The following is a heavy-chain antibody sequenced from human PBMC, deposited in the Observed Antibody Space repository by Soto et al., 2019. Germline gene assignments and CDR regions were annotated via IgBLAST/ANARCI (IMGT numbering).Heavy chain of an antibody. D-gene: IGHD3-22*01. CDR2: ISGSGGST. CDR3: AKGQIYYYDSSGYDY. J-gene: IGHJ4*02. Sequence: GGSLRLSWAASGFTFSSYAMSWVRQAPGKGLEWVSAISGSGGSTYYADSVKGRFTISRDNSKNTLYLQMNSLRAEDTAVYYCAKGQIYYYDSSGYDYWGQGTLVTVSS. V-gene: IGHV3-23*01. CDR1: GFTFSSYA.